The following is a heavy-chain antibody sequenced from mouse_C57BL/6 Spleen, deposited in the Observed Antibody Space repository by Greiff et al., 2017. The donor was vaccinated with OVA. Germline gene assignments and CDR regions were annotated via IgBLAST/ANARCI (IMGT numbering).Heavy chain of an antibody. CDR3: ARIITTVEYYAMDY. Sequence: QVQLQQPGAELVRPGTSVKLSCKASGYTFTSYWMHWVKQRPGQGLEWIGVIDPSDSYTNYNQKFKGKATLTVDTSSSTAYMQLSSLTSEDSAVYYCARIITTVEYYAMDYWGQGTSVTVSS. J-gene: IGHJ4*01. CDR2: IDPSDSYT. V-gene: IGHV1-59*01. D-gene: IGHD1-1*01. CDR1: GYTFTSYW.